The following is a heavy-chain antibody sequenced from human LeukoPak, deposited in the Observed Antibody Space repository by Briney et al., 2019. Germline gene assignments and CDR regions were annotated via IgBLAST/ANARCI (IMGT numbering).Heavy chain of an antibody. CDR1: GYTVTSYY. CDR2: INPSGGST. Sequence: ASVKVSCKASGYTVTSYYMHWVRQAPGQGLEWMGIINPSGGSTSYAQKFQGRVTMTRDTSTSTAYMELSSLRSEDTAVYYCARLLSDCSSTSCLDYWGQGTLVTVSS. V-gene: IGHV1-46*01. CDR3: ARLLSDCSSTSCLDY. J-gene: IGHJ4*02. D-gene: IGHD2-2*01.